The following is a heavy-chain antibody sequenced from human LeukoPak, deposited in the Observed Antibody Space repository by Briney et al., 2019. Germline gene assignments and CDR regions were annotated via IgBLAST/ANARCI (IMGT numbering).Heavy chain of an antibody. Sequence: GGSLRLSCAASGFTFSSYEMNWVRQAPGKGLEWISYISSSGSTIHYADSVKGRFTISRDNAKNSLYLEMNSLRAEDTAVYYCAKDGSMPWGYYMDVWGKGTTVTISS. V-gene: IGHV3-48*03. CDR1: GFTFSSYE. CDR2: ISSSGSTI. CDR3: AKDGSMPWGYYMDV. J-gene: IGHJ6*03. D-gene: IGHD2/OR15-2a*01.